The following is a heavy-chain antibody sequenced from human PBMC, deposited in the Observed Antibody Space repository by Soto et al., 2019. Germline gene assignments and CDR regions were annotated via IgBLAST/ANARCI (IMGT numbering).Heavy chain of an antibody. CDR3: ARHGKPGVGEWDCDF. Sequence: EVQLVESGGGLVKPAGSLRLSCAASGFTFSGYTMNWVRQAPGKGLEWVSSISGSSGFIYYTDSVKGRFTISRDNARNALYLPLNSLRAEDTAVYYCARHGKPGVGEWDCDFWCQGALVTVSS. D-gene: IGHD3-10*01. J-gene: IGHJ4*02. CDR1: GFTFSGYT. V-gene: IGHV3-21*01. CDR2: ISGSSGFI.